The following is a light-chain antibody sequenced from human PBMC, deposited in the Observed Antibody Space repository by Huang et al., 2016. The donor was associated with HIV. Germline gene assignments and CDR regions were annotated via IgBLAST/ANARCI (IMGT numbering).Light chain of an antibody. J-gene: IGKJ5*01. CDR2: GAS. CDR3: QQLHQYPVT. CDR1: QDISNS. V-gene: IGKV1-9*01. Sequence: IQLTQSPSSLSASVGDRVIITCRASQDISNSLAWYQQYPGKAPRPLNFGASTLQSGVSSRVSGSASGTYFTLTINDLQPEDFATYYCQQLHQYPVTFGQGTRLDIE.